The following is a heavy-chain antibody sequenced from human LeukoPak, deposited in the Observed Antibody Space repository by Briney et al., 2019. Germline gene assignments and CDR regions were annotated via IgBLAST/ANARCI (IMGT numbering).Heavy chain of an antibody. CDR2: IYYSGST. CDR3: ARQDGDYAYYYYYGMDV. J-gene: IGHJ6*02. CDR1: GGSISSSSYY. Sequence: SETLSLTCTVSGGSISSSSYYWGWSRQPPGKGLEWIESIYYSGSTYYNPSLKSPVTISVDTSKNQFSLKLSSVTAADTAVYYCARQDGDYAYYYYYGMDVWGQGTTVTVSS. V-gene: IGHV4-39*01. D-gene: IGHD4-17*01.